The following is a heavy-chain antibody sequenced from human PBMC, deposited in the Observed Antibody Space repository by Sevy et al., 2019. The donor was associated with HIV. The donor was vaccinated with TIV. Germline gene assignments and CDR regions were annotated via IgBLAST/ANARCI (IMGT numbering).Heavy chain of an antibody. D-gene: IGHD3-10*01. CDR2: IYTSGST. J-gene: IGHJ4*02. Sequence: SETLSLTCTVSGGSISSGSYYWSWIRQPAGKGLEWIGRIYTSGSTNYNPSLKSRVTMSVDTSKNQFSLKLSSVTAADTAVYYCERGGVDIMVRGVTHQYFDYWGQGTLVTVSS. V-gene: IGHV4-61*02. CDR3: ERGGVDIMVRGVTHQYFDY. CDR1: GGSISSGSYY.